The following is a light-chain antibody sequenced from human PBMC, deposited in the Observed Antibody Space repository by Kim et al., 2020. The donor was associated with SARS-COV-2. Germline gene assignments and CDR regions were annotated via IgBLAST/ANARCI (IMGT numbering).Light chain of an antibody. CDR3: NSRDSSGYHLV. CDR1: SLRGFY. CDR2: GNS. J-gene: IGLJ3*02. Sequence: LCQTVALTCQGDSLRGFYASWSRPNPGQAPLLVFYGNSLRPSGLPDLISASRSGDTASLTIPGAQAEDEAYYFCNSRDSSGYHLVFGGGTKLTVL. V-gene: IGLV3-19*01.